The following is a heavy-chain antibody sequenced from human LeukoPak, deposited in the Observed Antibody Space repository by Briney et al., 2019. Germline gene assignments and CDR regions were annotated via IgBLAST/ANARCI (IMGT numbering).Heavy chain of an antibody. Sequence: NPSETLSLTCAVYGGSFSGYYWSWIRQPPGKGLEWIGEINHSGSTNYNPSLKSRVTISVDTSKNQFSLKLSSVTAADTAVYYCARVEGVYSSSWYVDYWGQGTLVTVSS. D-gene: IGHD6-13*01. J-gene: IGHJ4*02. CDR3: ARVEGVYSSSWYVDY. CDR2: INHSGST. CDR1: GGSFSGYY. V-gene: IGHV4-34*01.